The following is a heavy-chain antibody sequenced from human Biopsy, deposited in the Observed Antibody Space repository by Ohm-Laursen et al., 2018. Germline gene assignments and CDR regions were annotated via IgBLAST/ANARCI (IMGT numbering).Heavy chain of an antibody. J-gene: IGHJ4*02. Sequence: GPSETASCQASGHIFTDFYLHWARQAPGQGLEWLGWIKPDTGGTKNAQKFPGRVAMTRDTSISTAYLELSSLGSEETAVYYCAREKPFGASWGYWGQGTLVTVSS. D-gene: IGHD6-13*01. V-gene: IGHV1-2*02. CDR3: AREKPFGASWGY. CDR1: GHIFTDFY. CDR2: IKPDTGGT.